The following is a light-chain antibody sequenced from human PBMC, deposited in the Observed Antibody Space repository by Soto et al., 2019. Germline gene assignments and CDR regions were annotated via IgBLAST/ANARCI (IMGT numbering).Light chain of an antibody. V-gene: IGKV3-11*01. J-gene: IGKJ3*01. CDR2: DAS. Sequence: EIVLTQSPATLSLSPGERATLSCRASQSVSSYLAWYQQKPGQAPRLLIYDASNRATGIPARFSGSGSGTDFTLTISSLEPEDFAVYYCQQRSNWPRTLGPGTKVDLK. CDR3: QQRSNWPRT. CDR1: QSVSSY.